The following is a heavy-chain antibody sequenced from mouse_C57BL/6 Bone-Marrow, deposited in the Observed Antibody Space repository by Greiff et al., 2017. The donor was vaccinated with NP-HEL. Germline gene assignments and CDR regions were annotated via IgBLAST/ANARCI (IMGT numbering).Heavy chain of an antibody. CDR3: ARDEDGSSYWYFDV. J-gene: IGHJ1*03. V-gene: IGHV3-6*01. D-gene: IGHD1-1*01. CDR2: ISYDGSN. CDR1: GYSITSGYY. Sequence: EVHLVESGPGLVKPSQSLSLTCSVTGYSITSGYYWNWIRQFPGNKLEWMGYISYDGSNNYNPSLKNRISITRDTSKNQFFLKLNSLTTEDTATYYCARDEDGSSYWYFDVWGTGTTVTVSS.